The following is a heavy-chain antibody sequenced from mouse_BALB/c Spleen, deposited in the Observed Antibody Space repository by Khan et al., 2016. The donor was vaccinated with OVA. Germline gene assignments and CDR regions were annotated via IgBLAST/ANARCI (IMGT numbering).Heavy chain of an antibody. CDR3: AKKGFHYYAMDY. CDR1: GFSLTTYG. J-gene: IGHJ4*01. CDR2: IWRGGVT. Sequence: QVQLKESGPSQVQPSQSLSITCTVSGFSLTTYGVHWVRQSPGKGLEWLGVIWRGGVTDYNAAFMSRLSITTDNSKSQVFFKMNSLQADDTAIYYCAKKGFHYYAMDYWGQGTSVTVSS. V-gene: IGHV2-5-1*01.